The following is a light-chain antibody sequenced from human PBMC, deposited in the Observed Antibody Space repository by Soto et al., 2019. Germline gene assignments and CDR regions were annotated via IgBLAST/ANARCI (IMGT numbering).Light chain of an antibody. CDR3: SSYAGSNNWV. V-gene: IGLV2-8*01. Sequence: QSALTQPPSASGSPRQSVTISCTGTSSDVGGYHYVSWYQQHPGKAPKLMIHEVTKRPSGVPDRFSGSKSGNTASLTVSGLQGEDEADYYCSSYAGSNNWVFGGGTQLTVL. CDR1: SSDVGGYHY. CDR2: EVT. J-gene: IGLJ2*01.